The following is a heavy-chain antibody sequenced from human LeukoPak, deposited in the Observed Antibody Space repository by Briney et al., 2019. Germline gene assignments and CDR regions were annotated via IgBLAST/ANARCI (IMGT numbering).Heavy chain of an antibody. CDR2: FDPEDGET. CDR1: GYTLTELS. D-gene: IGHD3-10*01. V-gene: IGHV1-24*01. Sequence: ASVKVSCKVSGYTLTELSMHWVRQAPGKGLEWMGGFDPEDGETIYAQKFQGRVTMTRDTSISTAYMELSRLRSDDTAVYYCARDRDRYYYGSGSYDYWGQGTLVTVSS. J-gene: IGHJ4*02. CDR3: ARDRDRYYYGSGSYDY.